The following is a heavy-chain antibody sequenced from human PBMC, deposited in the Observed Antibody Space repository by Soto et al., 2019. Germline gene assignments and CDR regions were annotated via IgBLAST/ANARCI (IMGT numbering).Heavy chain of an antibody. Sequence: GASVKVSCKASGYTFTSYAMHWVRPAPGQRLEWMGWINAGNGNTKYSQKFQGRVTITRDTSASTAYMELSSLRSEDTAVYYCAGPLMGIGELWDDFDIWGQGTMVTVSS. V-gene: IGHV1-3*01. J-gene: IGHJ3*02. CDR1: GYTFTSYA. CDR3: AGPLMGIGELWDDFDI. D-gene: IGHD2-21*01. CDR2: INAGNGNT.